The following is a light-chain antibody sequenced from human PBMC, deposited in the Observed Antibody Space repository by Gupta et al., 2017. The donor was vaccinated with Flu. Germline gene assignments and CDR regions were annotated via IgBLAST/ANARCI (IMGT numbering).Light chain of an antibody. CDR1: QSISSN. CDR3: QQYNNWPANT. J-gene: IGKJ2*01. V-gene: IGKV3-15*01. CDR2: GAS. Sequence: EIVLTQSPATLSVSPGERAPLSGRASQSISSNLAWYQQKPGQSPRLLINGASTRATDIPARFSGSGSWTAFTLTISRLQPEDFALYYCQQYNNWPANTFGQGTKLEIK.